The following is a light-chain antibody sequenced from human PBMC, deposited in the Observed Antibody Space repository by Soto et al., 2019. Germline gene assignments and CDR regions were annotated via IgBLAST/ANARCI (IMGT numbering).Light chain of an antibody. Sequence: TQSPATLSLSPGERATLSCRASQSVSSYLAWYQQKPGQAPSLLIYDASNRATGIPARFSGSGSATDFTLPISSLQPPDFAVYYCQQRSNWPPLTFGQGTRLEIK. CDR3: QQRSNWPPLT. CDR1: QSVSSY. J-gene: IGKJ5*01. CDR2: DAS. V-gene: IGKV3-11*01.